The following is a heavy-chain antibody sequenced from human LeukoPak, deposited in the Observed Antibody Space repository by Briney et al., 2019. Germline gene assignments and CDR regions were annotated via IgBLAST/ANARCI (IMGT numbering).Heavy chain of an antibody. V-gene: IGHV1-2*02. D-gene: IGHD5-18*01. CDR2: INPNSGGT. CDR1: GYTFTDYY. J-gene: IGHJ3*02. Sequence: ASVKVSCKASGYTFTDYYMHWVRQAPGQGLEWMGWINPNSGGTNYAQKFQGRVTMTGDTSISTAYMELSRLRSDDTAVYYCASSVDTAMTSDVGFDIWGQGTMVTVSS. CDR3: ASSVDTAMTSDVGFDI.